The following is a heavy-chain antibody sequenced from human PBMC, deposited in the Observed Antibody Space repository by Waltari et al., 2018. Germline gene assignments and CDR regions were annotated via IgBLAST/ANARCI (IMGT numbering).Heavy chain of an antibody. D-gene: IGHD3-3*01. CDR3: ARSGGGTTTFGVAE. CDR1: GSPFTDFF. Sequence: QVQLVQSGAEVKKSGASVKVYCKTSGSPFTDFFIHWLPPAPGQGLEWMGRINPNSGDTSYAQRFQGRVTMTGDTSITTAYMELTGLRSDDTAIYYCARSGGGTTTFGVAEWGQGSLVTVSS. CDR2: INPNSGDT. V-gene: IGHV1-2*06. J-gene: IGHJ4*02.